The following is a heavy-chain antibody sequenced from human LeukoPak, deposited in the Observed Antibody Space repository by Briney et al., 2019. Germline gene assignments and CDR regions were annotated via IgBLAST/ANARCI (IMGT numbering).Heavy chain of an antibody. CDR1: GYTFTSYA. V-gene: IGHV1-3*01. J-gene: IGHJ4*02. D-gene: IGHD2-2*01. CDR3: ARGDHCSSTSCYGRYYFDY. CDR2: INAGNGNT. Sequence: ASVKVSCQASGYTFTSYAMHWVRQAPGQRLEWMGWINAGNGNTKYSQKFQGRDTITRDTSASTAYMELSSLRSEDTAVYYCARGDHCSSTSCYGRYYFDYWGQGTLVTVSS.